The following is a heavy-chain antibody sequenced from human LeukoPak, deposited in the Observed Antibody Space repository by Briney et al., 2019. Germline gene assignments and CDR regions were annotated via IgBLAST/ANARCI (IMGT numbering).Heavy chain of an antibody. D-gene: IGHD6-19*01. CDR2: IDWDDDK. CDR3: ARTSRIAVAGTGFDY. Sequence: SGLALLKPNATLTLTCTFSGFSLRTSGMCVRWIRPPPGKALEWLTLIDWDDDKYYSTSLKTRLTISKDSSKNQVVLTMTNMDPVDTATYYCARTSRIAVAGTGFDYWGQGTLVTVS. V-gene: IGHV2-70*01. CDR1: GFSLRTSGMC. J-gene: IGHJ4*02.